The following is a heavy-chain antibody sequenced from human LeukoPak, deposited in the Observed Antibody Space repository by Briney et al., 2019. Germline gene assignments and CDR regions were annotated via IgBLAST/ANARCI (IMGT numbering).Heavy chain of an antibody. J-gene: IGHJ4*02. Sequence: GGSLRLSCAASGFTFSTYAMSWVRQAPGRGLEWVSIIYSGGRTYYADSVKGRFTISRDNSKNTLYLQMNSLRAEDTAVYYCVLGFGDYWGQGTLVTVSS. CDR2: IYSGGRT. D-gene: IGHD3-10*01. CDR3: VLGFGDY. V-gene: IGHV3-53*01. CDR1: GFTFSTYA.